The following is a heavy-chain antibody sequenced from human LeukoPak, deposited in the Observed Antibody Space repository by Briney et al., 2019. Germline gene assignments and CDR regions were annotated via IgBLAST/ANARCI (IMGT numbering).Heavy chain of an antibody. D-gene: IGHD4-17*01. Sequence: GGSPRLSCAASGFTFSSYSMNWVRQAPGEGLEWVSSISSSSSYIYYADSVKGRFTISRDNAKNSLYLQMNSLRAEDTAVYYCARDGSLDYGDYLPPDFDYWGQGTLVTVSS. J-gene: IGHJ4*02. CDR2: ISSSSSYI. CDR1: GFTFSSYS. V-gene: IGHV3-21*01. CDR3: ARDGSLDYGDYLPPDFDY.